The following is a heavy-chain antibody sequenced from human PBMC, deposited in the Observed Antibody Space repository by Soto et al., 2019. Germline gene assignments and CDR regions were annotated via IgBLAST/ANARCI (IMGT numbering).Heavy chain of an antibody. Sequence: SETLSLTCTVSGGSISSYYWSWIRQPPGKGLEWIGYIYYSGSTNYNPSLKSRVTISVDTSKNQFSLKLSSVPAADTAVYYCAGDLSMTGDAFDIWGQGTMVTVSS. CDR3: AGDLSMTGDAFDI. J-gene: IGHJ3*02. V-gene: IGHV4-59*01. CDR2: IYYSGST. D-gene: IGHD3-9*01. CDR1: GGSISSYY.